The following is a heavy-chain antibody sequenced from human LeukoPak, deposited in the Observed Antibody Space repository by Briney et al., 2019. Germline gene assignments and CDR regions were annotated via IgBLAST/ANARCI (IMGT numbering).Heavy chain of an antibody. D-gene: IGHD3-22*01. CDR1: GFTFSSYA. CDR3: ARDMNYYDSSGYHFDY. Sequence: GGSLRLSCAASGFTFSSYAMSWVRQAPGKGLEWVSSISSSSSYIYYADSVKGRFTISRDNAKNSLYLQMNSLRAEDTAVYYCARDMNYYDSSGYHFDYWGQGTLVTVSS. CDR2: ISSSSSYI. J-gene: IGHJ4*02. V-gene: IGHV3-21*01.